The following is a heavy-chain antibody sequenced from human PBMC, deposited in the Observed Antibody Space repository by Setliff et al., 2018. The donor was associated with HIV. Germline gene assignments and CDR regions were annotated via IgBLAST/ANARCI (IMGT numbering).Heavy chain of an antibody. CDR2: IYYSGGT. CDR1: GGSVSSHY. Sequence: SETLSLTCTVSGGSVSSHYWNWVRQPPGKGLEWIGSIYYSGGTKYNPSLQSRVTISVDTSKNNFSLKLSSVTAADTALYSCVAPTMDVWGQGISVTVSS. J-gene: IGHJ6*02. V-gene: IGHV4-59*02. CDR3: VAPTMDV.